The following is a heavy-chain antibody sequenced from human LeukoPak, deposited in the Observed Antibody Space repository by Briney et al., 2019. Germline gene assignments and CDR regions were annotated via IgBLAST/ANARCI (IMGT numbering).Heavy chain of an antibody. V-gene: IGHV3-23*01. Sequence: GGSLRLSCAASGFTFSSYAMSWVRQAPGKGLEWVSAISGSGGSTYYADSVKGRFTISRDNSKNTLYLQMNSLRAEDTAVYYCARGPYYYDSSGYYPFDYWGQGTLVTVSS. CDR3: ARGPYYYDSSGYYPFDY. CDR2: ISGSGGST. CDR1: GFTFSSYA. J-gene: IGHJ4*02. D-gene: IGHD3-22*01.